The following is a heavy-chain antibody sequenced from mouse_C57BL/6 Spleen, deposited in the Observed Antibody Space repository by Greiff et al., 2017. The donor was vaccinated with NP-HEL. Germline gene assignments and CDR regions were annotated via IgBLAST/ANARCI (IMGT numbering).Heavy chain of an antibody. D-gene: IGHD1-1*01. CDR2: IDPSDSYT. CDR1: GYTFTSYW. CDR3: ARMDYGSSFAY. J-gene: IGHJ3*01. V-gene: IGHV1-69*01. Sequence: QVQLQQPGAELVMPGASVKVSCKASGYTFTSYWMHWVKQRPGQGLEWIGEIDPSDSYTNYNQKFKGKSTLTVDKSSSTAYMQLSSLTSEDSAVYYCARMDYGSSFAYWGQGTLVTVSA.